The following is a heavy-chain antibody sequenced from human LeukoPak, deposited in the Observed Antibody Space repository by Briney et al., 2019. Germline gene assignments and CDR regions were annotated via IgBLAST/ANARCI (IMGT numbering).Heavy chain of an antibody. CDR3: AKDGLRGYDFDS. CDR2: ISNAAGTT. V-gene: IGHV3-23*01. D-gene: IGHD5-12*01. CDR1: GFTFGTYA. Sequence: AGGSLRLSCATSGFTFGTYAMSWVRQGPGKGLEWVARISNAAGTTNYADSVRGRFTISRDNSQNTLYLQMSSLRVEDTDEYYCAKDGLRGYDFDSWGQGTLVIVSS. J-gene: IGHJ5*01.